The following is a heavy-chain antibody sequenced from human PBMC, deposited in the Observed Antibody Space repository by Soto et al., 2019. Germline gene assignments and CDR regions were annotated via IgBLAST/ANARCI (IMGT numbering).Heavy chain of an antibody. J-gene: IGHJ6*02. CDR2: ISAYNGNT. CDR3: AREGQSSRFGEFYYYYYGMDV. Sequence: QVQLVQSGAEVKKPGASVKVSCKASGYTFTSYGISWVRQAPGQGLEWMGWISAYNGNTNYAQKLQGRVTMTTDTSTRTAYRELRSLRSADPAVYYCAREGQSSRFGEFYYYYYGMDVWGQGTTVTVSS. CDR1: GYTFTSYG. D-gene: IGHD3-10*01. V-gene: IGHV1-18*01.